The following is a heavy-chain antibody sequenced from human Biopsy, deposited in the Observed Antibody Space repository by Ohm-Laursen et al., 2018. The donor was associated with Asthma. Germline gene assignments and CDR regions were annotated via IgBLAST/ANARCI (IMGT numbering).Heavy chain of an antibody. V-gene: IGHV3-21*01. CDR1: GFDFSDYT. D-gene: IGHD3-10*01. J-gene: IGHJ4*01. CDR2: ISSLSRYK. Sequence: SLRLSCVASGFDFSDYTMNWVRQAPGKRLEWVSSISSLSRYKYYSDSLRGRVTISRDNAKSPLHLQMSSLRAEDTAVYFCARDFTIGSGSPFHFWGPGTLVTVSS. CDR3: ARDFTIGSGSPFHF.